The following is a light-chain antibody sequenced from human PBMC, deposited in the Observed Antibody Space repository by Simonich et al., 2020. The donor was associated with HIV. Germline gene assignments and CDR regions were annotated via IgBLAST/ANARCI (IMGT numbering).Light chain of an antibody. CDR1: QSISSF. J-gene: IGKJ1*01. CDR2: AAS. V-gene: IGKV1-39*01. CDR3: QQSYSTPWT. Sequence: DIQMTQSPSSLSASVGDRVTITCRASQSISSFLIWYQQKPGKAPKLLIYAASSLQSGVPSRFSGSGSGTDFTLTISSLQPEDFATYYCQQSYSTPWTFGKGTKVEIK.